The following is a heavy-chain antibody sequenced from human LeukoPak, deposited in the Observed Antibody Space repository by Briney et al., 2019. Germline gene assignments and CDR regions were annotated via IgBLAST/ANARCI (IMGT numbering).Heavy chain of an antibody. CDR2: IYPDDSDT. CDR1: GYSFTTYW. J-gene: IGHJ2*01. CDR3: ARLGGDTYYFGSGSYPNWYFDL. V-gene: IGHV5-51*01. Sequence: GESLKISCKASGYSFTTYWIGWVRQIPGKGMECMGIIYPDDSDTRYSPSFQGQVTISADTSFGTAYLQWSSLKASDTAIYYCARLGGDTYYFGSGSYPNWYFDLWGRGTLVTVSS. D-gene: IGHD3-10*01.